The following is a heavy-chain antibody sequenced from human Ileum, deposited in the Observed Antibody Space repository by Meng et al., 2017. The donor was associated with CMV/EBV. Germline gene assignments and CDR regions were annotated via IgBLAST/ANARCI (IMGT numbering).Heavy chain of an antibody. V-gene: IGHV4-30-4*01. J-gene: IGHJ4*02. D-gene: IGHD6-19*01. CDR1: GDSLSTGDYY. Sequence: QVHLQESGPGTVKPSQTLSLTCTVSGDSLSTGDYYWSWIRQPPGKGPEWIGYIYYSGSTLYNPSLKSPVTISLDKSKNQFSLRLRSVTAADTAVYFCAREGGGWYFDSWGQGTLVTVSS. CDR2: IYYSGST. CDR3: AREGGGWYFDS.